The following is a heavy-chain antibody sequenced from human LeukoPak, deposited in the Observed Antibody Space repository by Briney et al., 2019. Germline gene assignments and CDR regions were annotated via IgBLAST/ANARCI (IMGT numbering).Heavy chain of an antibody. CDR2: ISSSSRTI. D-gene: IGHD2-21*01. Sequence: GGSLRLSCAASGFTFSSYVMNWVRQAPGKGLEWVSYISSSSRTIYYADSVKGRFTISRDNARNSLYLQLNSLRDGDTAVYYCATVVTGAYYFDHWGQGTLVTVSS. J-gene: IGHJ4*02. V-gene: IGHV3-48*02. CDR3: ATVVTGAYYFDH. CDR1: GFTFSSYV.